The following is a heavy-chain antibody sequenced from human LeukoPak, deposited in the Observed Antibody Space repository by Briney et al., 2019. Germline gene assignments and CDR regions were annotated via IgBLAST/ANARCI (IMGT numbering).Heavy chain of an antibody. D-gene: IGHD6-19*01. J-gene: IGHJ4*02. V-gene: IGHV3-30*04. Sequence: GRSLRLSCAASGFTFSSYAMHWVRQAPGKGPEWVSVISYDGSNKYYADSVKGRFTISRDNSKNTLYLQMNSLRAEDTAVYYCARERSGWWKGMDYWGQGTLVTVSS. CDR3: ARERSGWWKGMDY. CDR1: GFTFSSYA. CDR2: ISYDGSNK.